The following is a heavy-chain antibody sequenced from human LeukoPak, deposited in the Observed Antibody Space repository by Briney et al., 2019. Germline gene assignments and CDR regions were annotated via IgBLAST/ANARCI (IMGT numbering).Heavy chain of an antibody. J-gene: IGHJ4*02. CDR1: GASISSGGYY. CDR2: IYYSGGT. CDR3: ARGYYDSSGYYGTNYFDY. Sequence: SQTLSLTCTVSGASISSGGYYWRWIRQHPGKGLEWIVYIYYSGGTYNNPSLKSRLTISIDTSKNQFSLKLSSVTAADTAVYYCARGYYDSSGYYGTNYFDYWGQGTLVTVSS. V-gene: IGHV4-31*03. D-gene: IGHD3-22*01.